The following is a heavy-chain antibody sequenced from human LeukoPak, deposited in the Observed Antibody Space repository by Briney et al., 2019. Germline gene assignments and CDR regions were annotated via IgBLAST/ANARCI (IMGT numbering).Heavy chain of an antibody. Sequence: GGSLRLSCAASGFTFSSYWMQWVRQAPGKGLEWVANIKQDGSEKYYADSVKGRFIISRDNAKNALYLQMSSLRAEDTAIYYCARRYFDYWGQGTLATVSS. V-gene: IGHV3-7*03. CDR2: IKQDGSEK. CDR1: GFTFSSYW. CDR3: ARRYFDY. J-gene: IGHJ4*02.